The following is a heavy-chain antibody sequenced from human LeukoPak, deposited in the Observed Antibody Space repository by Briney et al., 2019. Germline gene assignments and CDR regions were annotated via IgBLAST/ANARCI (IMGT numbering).Heavy chain of an antibody. CDR1: GGSISSYY. D-gene: IGHD3-10*01. CDR2: IYYSGST. CDR3: ARLKVLLPDY. Sequence: PSETLSLTCTVSGGSISSYYWSWIRQPPGKGLEWIGYIYYSGSTNYNPSLKSRVTISVDTSENQFSLKLSSVTAADTAVYYCARLKVLLPDYWGQGTLVTVSS. V-gene: IGHV4-59*08. J-gene: IGHJ4*02.